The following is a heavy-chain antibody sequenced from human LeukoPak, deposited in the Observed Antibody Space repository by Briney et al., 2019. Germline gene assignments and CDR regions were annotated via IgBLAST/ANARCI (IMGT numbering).Heavy chain of an antibody. Sequence: GASVKVSCKASGYTFTAYYMHWVRQAPGQGLEWMGWINPNSGGTNYAQKFQGRVIMTRDTSISTAFMELWSLGSDDTAVYYCARAATSLLPKLGYWGQGTLVTVSS. J-gene: IGHJ4*02. CDR1: GYTFTAYY. V-gene: IGHV1-2*02. CDR2: INPNSGGT. D-gene: IGHD2-2*01. CDR3: ARAATSLLPKLGY.